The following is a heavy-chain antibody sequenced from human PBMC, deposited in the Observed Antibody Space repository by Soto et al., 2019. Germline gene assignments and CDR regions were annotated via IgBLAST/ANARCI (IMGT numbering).Heavy chain of an antibody. CDR1: GFTFSSYG. Sequence: PGGSLRLSCAASGFTFSSYGMHWVRQAPGKGLEWVAVISYDGSNKYYADSVKGRLTISRDNSKNTLYLQMNSLRAEDTAVYYCAKVLDPKPRIAAPRYYYYYGMDVWGQGTTVTVSS. D-gene: IGHD6-6*01. V-gene: IGHV3-30*18. J-gene: IGHJ6*02. CDR2: ISYDGSNK. CDR3: AKVLDPKPRIAAPRYYYYYGMDV.